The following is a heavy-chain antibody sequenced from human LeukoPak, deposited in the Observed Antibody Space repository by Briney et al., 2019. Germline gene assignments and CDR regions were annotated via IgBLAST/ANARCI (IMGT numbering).Heavy chain of an antibody. CDR3: AKRSGYTTGWFFDF. CDR2: ISGSGGST. D-gene: IGHD6-19*01. J-gene: IGHJ4*02. V-gene: IGHV3-23*01. Sequence: AGGSLRLSCAASGFTFSSYAMSWVRQAPGKGLEWVSAISGSGGSTYYADSVKGRFTISRDNSKNTLFLQMNSLRAEDTAVFYCAKRSGYTTGWFFDFWGQGTLVTVSS. CDR1: GFTFSSYA.